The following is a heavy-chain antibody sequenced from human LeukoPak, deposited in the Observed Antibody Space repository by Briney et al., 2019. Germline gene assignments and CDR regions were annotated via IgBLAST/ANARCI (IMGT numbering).Heavy chain of an antibody. Sequence: GGSLRLSCAASGFTFSSYAMSWVRQASGKGLEWVSAISGSGGSTYYADSVKGRFTISRDNSKNTLYLQMNSLRAEDTAVYYCAKNGGREGPHISGCSSTSCYVYYYYYYMDVWGKGTTVTVSS. CDR3: AKNGGREGPHISGCSSTSCYVYYYYYYMDV. D-gene: IGHD2-2*01. V-gene: IGHV3-23*01. J-gene: IGHJ6*03. CDR2: ISGSGGST. CDR1: GFTFSSYA.